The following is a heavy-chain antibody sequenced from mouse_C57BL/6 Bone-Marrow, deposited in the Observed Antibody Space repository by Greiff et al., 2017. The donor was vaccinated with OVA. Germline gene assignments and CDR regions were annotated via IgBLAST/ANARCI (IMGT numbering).Heavy chain of an antibody. CDR2: INPSTGGT. J-gene: IGHJ3*01. Sequence: VHVKQSGPELVKPGASVKISCKASGYSFTGYYMHWVKQSSEKSLEWIGEINPSTGGTSYNQKFKGKATLTVDKSSSTAYMQLKSLTSEDSAVYYCARRGGFAYWGQGTLVTVSA. CDR3: ARRGGFAY. V-gene: IGHV1-43*01. CDR1: GYSFTGYY.